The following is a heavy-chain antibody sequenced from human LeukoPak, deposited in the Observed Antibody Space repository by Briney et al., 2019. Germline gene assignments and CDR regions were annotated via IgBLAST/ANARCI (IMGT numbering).Heavy chain of an antibody. J-gene: IGHJ4*02. V-gene: IGHV1-69*01. D-gene: IGHD3-22*01. Sequence: ASVKVSRKASGGTFSSYAISWVRQAPGQGLEWMGGIIPIFGTANYAQKFQGRVTITADESTSTAYMELSSLRSEDTAVYYCARVSYYDSSGYSPFDYWGQGTLVTVSS. CDR1: GGTFSSYA. CDR3: ARVSYYDSSGYSPFDY. CDR2: IIPIFGTA.